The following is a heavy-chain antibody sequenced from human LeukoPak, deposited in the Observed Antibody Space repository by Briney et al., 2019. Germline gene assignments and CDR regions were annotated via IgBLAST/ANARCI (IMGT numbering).Heavy chain of an antibody. CDR1: GGSISSGGYY. CDR2: IYHSGST. J-gene: IGHJ4*02. D-gene: IGHD2-2*01. Sequence: PSETLSLTCTVSGGSISSGGYYWSWIRQPPGKGLEWIGYIYHSGSTYYNPSLKSRVTISVDRSKNQFSLKLSSVTAADTAVYYCAREASTSSRSFDYWGQGTLVTVSS. CDR3: AREASTSSRSFDY. V-gene: IGHV4-30-2*01.